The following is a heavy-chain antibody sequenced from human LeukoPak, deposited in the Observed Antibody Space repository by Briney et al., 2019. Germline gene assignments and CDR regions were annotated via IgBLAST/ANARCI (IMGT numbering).Heavy chain of an antibody. CDR1: GFTLTSFG. CDR2: LSLERNDK. Sequence: GGSLRLSCAASGFTLTSFGFHWVRQAPGKGLEWLAILSLERNDKYYADSVKGRFTISGDESKNTLYLQMNSLRSEDTAVYYCARDPLRRGTSYLDNWGQGTLVTVAS. D-gene: IGHD1-26*01. CDR3: ARDPLRRGTSYLDN. V-gene: IGHV3-30*03. J-gene: IGHJ4*02.